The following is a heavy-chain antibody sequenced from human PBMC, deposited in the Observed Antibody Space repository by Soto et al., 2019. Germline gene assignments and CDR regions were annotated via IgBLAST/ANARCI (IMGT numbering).Heavy chain of an antibody. CDR1: GGSISSSSYY. V-gene: IGHV4-39*02. CDR2: IYYSGST. D-gene: IGHD5-12*01. CDR3: AREDYNYNPGAFDI. J-gene: IGHJ3*02. Sequence: SETLSLTCTVSGGSISSSSYYWGWIRQSPGKGLEWIGNIYYSGSTYCNPSLKSRVTISVDTSKNQFSLKLSSVTAADTAVYYCAREDYNYNPGAFDIWGQGTMVTVSS.